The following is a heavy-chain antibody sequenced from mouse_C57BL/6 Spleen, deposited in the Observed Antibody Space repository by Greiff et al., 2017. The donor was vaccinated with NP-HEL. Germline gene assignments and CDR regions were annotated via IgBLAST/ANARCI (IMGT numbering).Heavy chain of an antibody. J-gene: IGHJ2*01. V-gene: IGHV5-17*01. CDR3: AKDGYYQYYFDY. CDR2: ISSGSSTI. D-gene: IGHD2-3*01. CDR1: GFTFSDYG. Sequence: EVNLVESGGGLVKPGGSLKLSCAASGFTFSDYGMHWVRQAPEKGLEWVAYISSGSSTIYYADTVKGRFTISRDNAKNTLFLQMTSLRSEDTAMYYCAKDGYYQYYFDYWGQGTTLTVSS.